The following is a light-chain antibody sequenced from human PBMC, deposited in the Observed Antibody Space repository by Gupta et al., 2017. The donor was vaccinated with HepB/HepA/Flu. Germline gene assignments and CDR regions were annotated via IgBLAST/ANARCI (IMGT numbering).Light chain of an antibody. CDR1: STDVTFYKF. J-gene: IGLJ2*01. CDR3: CSYAGTYE. CDR2: DVS. Sequence: QSALTQPRPVSGSPGQSVTISCAGTSTDVTFYKFVSWYQQHPGKAPKLIIYDVSERPSGVPDRFSGSKSGRTASLTISGLQAEDEADYYCCSYAGTYEFGGGTKLTVL. V-gene: IGLV2-11*01.